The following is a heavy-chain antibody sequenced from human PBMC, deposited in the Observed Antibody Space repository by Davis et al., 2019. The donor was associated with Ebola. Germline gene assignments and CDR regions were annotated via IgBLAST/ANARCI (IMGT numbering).Heavy chain of an antibody. Sequence: AASVKVSCKASGYTFTSYDINWVRQATGQGLEWMGWMNPNSGNTGYAQKFQGRVTMTRNTSISTAYMELRSLRSDDTAVYYCARGNTMVRGVSWFDPWGQGTLVTVSS. CDR2: MNPNSGNT. J-gene: IGHJ5*02. CDR3: ARGNTMVRGVSWFDP. CDR1: GYTFTSYD. V-gene: IGHV1-8*01. D-gene: IGHD3-10*01.